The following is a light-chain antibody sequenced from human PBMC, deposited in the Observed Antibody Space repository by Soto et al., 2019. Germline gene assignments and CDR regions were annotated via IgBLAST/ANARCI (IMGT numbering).Light chain of an antibody. V-gene: IGKV3-11*01. J-gene: IGKJ1*01. CDR3: HQRQSWPRT. Sequence: DIVLTQSPGTLSLSPGERATLSCRASQYINTRLAWYQHRPGQAPRLLIYQTSIRAAGIPARFSASGSGTDGTLTISDVQPEDFELYDCHQRQSWPRTFGQGTKVDIK. CDR2: QTS. CDR1: QYINTR.